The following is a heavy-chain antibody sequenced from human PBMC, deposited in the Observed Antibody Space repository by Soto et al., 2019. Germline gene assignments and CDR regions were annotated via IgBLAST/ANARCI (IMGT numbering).Heavy chain of an antibody. Sequence: EVQLVESGGGLVQPGGSLRLSCAASGFTFTNVWMSWVHQAPGKGLEWVAIINQDGNAKYYVDSVTGRFTISRDNAENSLYLQMNSLRVEDTAVYYCARDQVRSKYFDPWGQGALVTVSS. CDR2: INQDGNAK. D-gene: IGHD2-2*01. CDR1: GFTFTNVW. J-gene: IGHJ5*02. V-gene: IGHV3-7*01. CDR3: ARDQVRSKYFDP.